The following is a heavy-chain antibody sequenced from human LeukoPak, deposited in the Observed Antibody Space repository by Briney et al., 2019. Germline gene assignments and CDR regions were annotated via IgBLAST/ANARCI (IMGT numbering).Heavy chain of an antibody. D-gene: IGHD3-10*01. CDR3: AKGGLLWFGEASTLRDYFDY. V-gene: IGHV3-9*01. Sequence: GGSLRLSCAASGFTFDDYAMHWVRQAPGKGLEWVSGISWNSGSIGYADSVKGRFTISRDNAKNSLYLQMNSLRAEDTALYYCAKGGLLWFGEASTLRDYFDYWGQGTLVTVSS. J-gene: IGHJ4*02. CDR2: ISWNSGSI. CDR1: GFTFDDYA.